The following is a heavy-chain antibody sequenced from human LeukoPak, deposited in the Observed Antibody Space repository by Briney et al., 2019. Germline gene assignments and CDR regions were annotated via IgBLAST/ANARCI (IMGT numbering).Heavy chain of an antibody. D-gene: IGHD2-21*02. CDR3: ATGIVVVTANQLRGRY. Sequence: PGGSLRPSCAASGFIIDDYALSWVRQAPGKGLEWVSGINWNAGSTGYADSVKGRFTISRDNAKNSLYLQMNSLRAEDTAVYYCATGIVVVTANQLRGRYWGQGTLVTVSS. J-gene: IGHJ4*02. CDR2: INWNAGST. CDR1: GFIIDDYA. V-gene: IGHV3-20*04.